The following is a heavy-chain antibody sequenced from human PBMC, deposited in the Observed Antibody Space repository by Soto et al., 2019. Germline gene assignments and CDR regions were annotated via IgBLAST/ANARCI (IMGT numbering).Heavy chain of an antibody. V-gene: IGHV1-8*01. D-gene: IGHD3-3*01. CDR1: GYTFTSYD. CDR2: MNPNSGNT. CDR3: ARCGSGPEKLITIFGVVILDDNWFDP. J-gene: IGHJ5*02. Sequence: GASVKVSCKASGYTFTSYDINWVRQATGQGLEWMGWMNPNSGNTGYAQKFQGRVTMTRNTSISTAYMELSSLRSEDTAVYYCARCGSGPEKLITIFGVVILDDNWFDPWGQGTLVTVSS.